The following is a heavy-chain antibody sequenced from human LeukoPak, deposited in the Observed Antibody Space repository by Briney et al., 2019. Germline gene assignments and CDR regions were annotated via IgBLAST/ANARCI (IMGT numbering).Heavy chain of an antibody. CDR1: GGSFSGYY. V-gene: IGHV4-34*01. Sequence: SETLSLTCAVYGGSFSGYYWSWISQPPGKGLEWIGEINHSGSTNYNPSLKSRVTISVDTSKNQFSLKLSSVTAADTAVYYCARASTDIVVVPAADPFDYWGQGTLVTVSS. CDR2: INHSGST. J-gene: IGHJ4*02. CDR3: ARASTDIVVVPAADPFDY. D-gene: IGHD2-2*01.